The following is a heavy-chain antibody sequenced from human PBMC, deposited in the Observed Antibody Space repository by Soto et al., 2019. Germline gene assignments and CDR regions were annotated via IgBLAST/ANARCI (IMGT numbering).Heavy chain of an antibody. Sequence: GGSLRLSCAASGFTFSSYSMNWVRQAPGKGLEWVSSISSSSSYIYYADSVKGRFTISRDNAKNSLYLQMNSLRAEDTAVYYCARVGPRSGRSSWYFDYWGQGTLVTVSS. J-gene: IGHJ4*02. CDR1: GFTFSSYS. V-gene: IGHV3-21*01. CDR3: ARVGPRSGRSSWYFDY. D-gene: IGHD6-13*01. CDR2: ISSSSSYI.